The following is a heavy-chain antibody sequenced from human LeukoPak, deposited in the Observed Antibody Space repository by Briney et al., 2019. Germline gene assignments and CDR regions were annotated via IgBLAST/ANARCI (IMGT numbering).Heavy chain of an antibody. D-gene: IGHD6-19*01. CDR3: AFNSGYSSAWSPDY. CDR2: ISSSSSYI. Sequence: GGSLRLSCAAAGFAFSSYSMNWVRQAPGKGLEWVSSISSSSSYIYYADSVKGRFTISRDNAKNSLYLQMNSLRAEDTAVYYCAFNSGYSSAWSPDYWGQGTLVTVSS. V-gene: IGHV3-21*01. CDR1: GFAFSSYS. J-gene: IGHJ4*02.